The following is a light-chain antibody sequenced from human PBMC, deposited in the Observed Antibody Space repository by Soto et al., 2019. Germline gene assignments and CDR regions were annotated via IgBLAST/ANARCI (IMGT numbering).Light chain of an antibody. J-gene: IGLJ3*02. CDR1: RSDVGGYNY. CDR3: SSYTSSNTWV. Sequence: QSALTQPASVSGSPGQSITISCTGSRSDVGGYNYVSWYQEHPGKAPKLMIYDVINRPSGVSNRFSGSKSGKTASLTISGLQAGDEADYYCSSYTSSNTWVFGGGTKLTVL. CDR2: DVI. V-gene: IGLV2-14*01.